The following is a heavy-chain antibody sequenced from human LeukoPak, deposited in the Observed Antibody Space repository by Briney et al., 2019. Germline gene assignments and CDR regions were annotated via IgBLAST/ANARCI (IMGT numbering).Heavy chain of an antibody. J-gene: IGHJ4*02. V-gene: IGHV4-4*09. D-gene: IGHD3-22*01. Sequence: SETLSLTCTVSGGSISSYYWSWIRQPPGKGLEWVGYISTSGGTNYNPSLRSRVIISVDTPNNQFSLRLSSVPAADPAVYYCATSYDRRGYYYYFDFWGQGALVTVSS. CDR1: GGSISSYY. CDR2: ISTSGGT. CDR3: ATSYDRRGYYYYFDF.